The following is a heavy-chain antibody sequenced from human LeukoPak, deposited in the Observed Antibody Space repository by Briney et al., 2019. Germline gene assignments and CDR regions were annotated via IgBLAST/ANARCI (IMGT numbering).Heavy chain of an antibody. D-gene: IGHD3-10*01. CDR2: ISNVVSTV. CDR3: ARDLYRGLGHWFDP. CDR1: GFPLTFSTYN. Sequence: GGSLRLSCVASGFPLTFSTYNMKWVRQAPGKGLEWISYISNVVSTVYYADSVRGRFTISRDNAKNSLYLQMNGLRAEDTAVYYCARDLYRGLGHWFDPWGQGTLVTVSS. V-gene: IGHV3-48*04. J-gene: IGHJ5*02.